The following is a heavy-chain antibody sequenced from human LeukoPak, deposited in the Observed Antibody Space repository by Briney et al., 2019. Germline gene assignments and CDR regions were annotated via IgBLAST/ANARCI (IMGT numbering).Heavy chain of an antibody. D-gene: IGHD6-13*01. CDR1: GFTFSSYG. CDR3: AREGGYSSSWNYFDY. V-gene: IGHV3-33*01. J-gene: IGHJ4*02. CDR2: IWYGGSNK. Sequence: GRSLRLSCAASGFTFSSYGMHWVRQAPGKGLEWVAVIWYGGSNKYYADSVKGRFTISRDNAKNSLYLQMNSLRAEDTAVYYCAREGGYSSSWNYFDYWGQGTLVTVSS.